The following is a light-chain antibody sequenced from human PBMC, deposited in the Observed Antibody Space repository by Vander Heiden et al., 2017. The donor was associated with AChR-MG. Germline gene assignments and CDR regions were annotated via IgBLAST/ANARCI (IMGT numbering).Light chain of an antibody. CDR2: INN. Sequence: QSVLNHPPSASGTPGRRVTISCSGNGAAIGSNFVYWYQHFPGAATQLLMEINNQRPSGVPDRCSGSKSGTSDSPASTGLRSEDEAMDYCATWDDSMSGTWMFGGGTKLTVL. V-gene: IGLV1-47*02. CDR1: GAAIGSNF. J-gene: IGLJ3*02. CDR3: ATWDDSMSGTWM.